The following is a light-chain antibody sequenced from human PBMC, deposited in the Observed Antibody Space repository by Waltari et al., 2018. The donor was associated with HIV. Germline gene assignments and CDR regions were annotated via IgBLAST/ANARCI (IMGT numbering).Light chain of an antibody. V-gene: IGKV1-8*01. Sequence: AIRMTQSPSTMSASIGDRVSITCRASQNIRNSLAWYQQKPGKAPNLLIYGASNLQTGVPSRFSGSGSGTYFTLSINCLQAEDVGTYYCQQYESAGELTFGPGTKVDIK. CDR2: GAS. J-gene: IGKJ3*01. CDR3: QQYESAGELT. CDR1: QNIRNS.